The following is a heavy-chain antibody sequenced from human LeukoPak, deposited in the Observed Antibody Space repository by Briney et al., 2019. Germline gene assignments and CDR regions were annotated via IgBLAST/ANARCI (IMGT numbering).Heavy chain of an antibody. CDR3: ARDRESYDILTGYYYYYGMDV. Sequence: GASVKVCCKASGYTFTSYGISWVRQAPGQGLEWMGWISAYNGNTNYAQKLQGRVTMTTDTSTSTAYMELRSLRSDDTAVYYCARDRESYDILTGYYYYYGMDVWGQGTTVTVSS. CDR2: ISAYNGNT. D-gene: IGHD3-9*01. V-gene: IGHV1-18*01. J-gene: IGHJ6*02. CDR1: GYTFTSYG.